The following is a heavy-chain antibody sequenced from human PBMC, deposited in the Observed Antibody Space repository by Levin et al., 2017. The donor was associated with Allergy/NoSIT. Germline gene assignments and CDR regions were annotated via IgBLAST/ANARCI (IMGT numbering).Heavy chain of an antibody. CDR3: ARGTLFPPNAFDY. V-gene: IGHV3-74*01. CDR2: INSDGSST. Sequence: SCAASGFTFSSYWMHWVRQAPGKGLVWVSRINSDGSSTSYADSVKGRFTISRDNAKNTLYLQMNSLRAEDTAVYYCARGTLFPPNAFDYWGQGTLVTVSS. CDR1: GFTFSSYW. J-gene: IGHJ4*02. D-gene: IGHD2/OR15-2a*01.